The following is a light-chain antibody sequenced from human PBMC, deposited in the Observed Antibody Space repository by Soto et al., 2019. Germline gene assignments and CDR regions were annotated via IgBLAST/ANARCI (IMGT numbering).Light chain of an antibody. CDR1: SSNIGNNY. V-gene: IGLV1-51*01. J-gene: IGLJ2*01. CDR2: DND. CDR3: GAWDGGVSNGRVV. Sequence: QSVLTQPPSVSAAPGQKVTISCSGSSSNIGNNYASWYQHLPGAAPKLLIYDNDKRPSGIPDRFSGSKSGTSATLTITGLQTGDEADYYCGAWDGGVSNGRVVFGGGTKVTVL.